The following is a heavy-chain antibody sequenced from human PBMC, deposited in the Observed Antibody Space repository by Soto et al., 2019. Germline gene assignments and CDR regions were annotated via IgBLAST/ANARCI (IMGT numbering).Heavy chain of an antibody. V-gene: IGHV4-4*08. CDR2: MYNSGST. CDR1: GGSISSYY. Sequence: QVQLQESGPGLVKPSETLSLTCTVSGGSISSYYWTWIRQPPGKGLEWIGFMYNSGSTHYNPSLKSRVTISLXTXKXXFPLNLRSVTAADTAVYYCASMGYHYGSGSYPLDYWGQGTLVTVSS. J-gene: IGHJ4*02. CDR3: ASMGYHYGSGSYPLDY. D-gene: IGHD3-10*01.